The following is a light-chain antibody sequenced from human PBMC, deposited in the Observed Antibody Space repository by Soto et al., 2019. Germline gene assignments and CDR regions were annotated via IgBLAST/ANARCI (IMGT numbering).Light chain of an antibody. CDR1: QDVISN. J-gene: IGKJ1*01. CDR2: GAS. Sequence: EIVLAQSPGTLSFSAGERAALSCRASQDVISNLAWYQQKPGQAPRLVIYGASSRATDIPDRFSASGSGTDFTLTISRLEPEDFAVYYCQQLWTFGQGTKVDIK. CDR3: QQLWT. V-gene: IGKV3-20*01.